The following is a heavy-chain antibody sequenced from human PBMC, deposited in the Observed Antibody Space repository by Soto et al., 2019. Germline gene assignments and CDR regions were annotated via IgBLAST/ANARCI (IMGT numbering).Heavy chain of an antibody. V-gene: IGHV4-39*01. Sequence: SETLSLTCTVSGGSISSSTYYWAWIRQSPGKGLEWIGTIFYSGGTFYTPSLKSRVTMSVDTSNNQFSLKLSSVTAADTAVYYCARQASGYYYGWFDPWGQGTLVTVSS. J-gene: IGHJ5*02. CDR2: IFYSGGT. D-gene: IGHD3-22*01. CDR3: ARQASGYYYGWFDP. CDR1: GGSISSSTYY.